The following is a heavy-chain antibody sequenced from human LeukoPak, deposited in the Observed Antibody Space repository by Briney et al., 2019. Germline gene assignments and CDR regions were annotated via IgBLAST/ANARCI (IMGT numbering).Heavy chain of an antibody. J-gene: IGHJ3*02. V-gene: IGHV1-46*01. CDR2: INPSGGST. D-gene: IGHD5-24*01. CDR1: GYTFTSYY. CDR3: ARDRDGYNINDAFDI. Sequence: GASVKVSCKASGYTFTSYYMHWVRQAPGQGLEWMGIINPSGGSTSYAQKFQGRVTMTRDTSTSTVYMELGSLRSEDTAVYYCARDRDGYNINDAFDIWGQGTMVTVSS.